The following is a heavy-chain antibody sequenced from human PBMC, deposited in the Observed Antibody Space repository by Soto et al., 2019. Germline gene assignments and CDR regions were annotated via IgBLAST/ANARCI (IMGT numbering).Heavy chain of an antibody. D-gene: IGHD3-22*01. CDR1: GFTFSSYA. J-gene: IGHJ4*02. CDR2: ISYDGSNK. CDR3: ARSGHSSGYSFDY. V-gene: IGHV3-30-3*01. Sequence: GGSLRLSCAASGFTFSSYAMHWVRQAPGKGLEWVAVISYDGSNKYYADSVKGRFTISRDNSKNTLYLQMNSLRAEDTAVYYCARSGHSSGYSFDYWGQGTLVTVSS.